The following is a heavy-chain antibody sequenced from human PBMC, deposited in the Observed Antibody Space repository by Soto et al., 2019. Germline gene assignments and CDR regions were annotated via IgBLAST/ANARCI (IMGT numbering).Heavy chain of an antibody. Sequence: TSETLSLTCTVSGGSISSGDYYWSWIRQPPGKGLEWIGYIYYSGSSNSNPSLKSRVTISVDTSKNQFSLKLSSVTAADTAVYYCARHSNEYRKSLDHWGQGTLVTVSS. D-gene: IGHD6-13*01. J-gene: IGHJ4*02. CDR3: ARHSNEYRKSLDH. V-gene: IGHV4-30-4*01. CDR1: GGSISSGDYY. CDR2: IYYSGSS.